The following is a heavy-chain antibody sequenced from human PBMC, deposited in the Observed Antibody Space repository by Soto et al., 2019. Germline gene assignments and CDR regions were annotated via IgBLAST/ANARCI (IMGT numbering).Heavy chain of an antibody. J-gene: IGHJ5*02. CDR1: GDTFTNFG. Sequence: HLVQSGPEVKQPGASVTVSCKTSGDTFTNFGLSWVRQAPGQGLEWMGWIATYNSNKNYAQKFQGRLTLTTDPSTSTAYMELKSLGYDDTAVYYCARVLRGVVTWFDPWGQGTLVTVSS. CDR3: ARVLRGVVTWFDP. V-gene: IGHV1-18*01. CDR2: IATYNSNK. D-gene: IGHD3-10*01.